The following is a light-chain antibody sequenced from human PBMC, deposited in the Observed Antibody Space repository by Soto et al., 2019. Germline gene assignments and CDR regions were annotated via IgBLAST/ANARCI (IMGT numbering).Light chain of an antibody. CDR3: PHSYSAPLT. V-gene: IGKV1-39*01. CDR1: QNRLTY. J-gene: IGKJ2*01. Sequence: ESQMTQSPSSLSASVGDRVTITCRASQNRLTYLYCYQQRPGKAPKFVIYAAISVQDGVPSRFCDSESVTEFNHTINNLQPEDSAIYYCPHSYSAPLTFRQGPNLEIK. CDR2: AAI.